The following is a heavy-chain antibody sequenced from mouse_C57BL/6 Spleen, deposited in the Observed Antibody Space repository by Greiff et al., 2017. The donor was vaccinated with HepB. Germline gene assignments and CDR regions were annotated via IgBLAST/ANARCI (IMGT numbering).Heavy chain of an antibody. J-gene: IGHJ4*01. Sequence: QVQLKQPGAELVRPGTSVKLSCKASGYTFTSYWMHWVKQRPGQGLEWIGVIDPSDSYTNYNQKFKGKATLTVDTSSSTAYMQLSSLTSEDSAVYYCARSGITTVVATKAMDYWGQGTSVTVSS. CDR2: IDPSDSYT. D-gene: IGHD1-1*01. CDR3: ARSGITTVVATKAMDY. CDR1: GYTFTSYW. V-gene: IGHV1-59*01.